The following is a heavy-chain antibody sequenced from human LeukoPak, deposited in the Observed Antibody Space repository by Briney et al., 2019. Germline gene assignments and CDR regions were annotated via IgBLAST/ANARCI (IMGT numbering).Heavy chain of an antibody. J-gene: IGHJ5*02. CDR3: ARGLVGATPGDWFDP. V-gene: IGHV4-30-4*08. CDR2: IYYSGST. D-gene: IGHD1-26*01. CDR1: GGSIISGDYY. Sequence: SQTLSLTCTVSGGSIISGDYYWSWIRQPPGKGLEWIGYIYYSGSTYYNPSLKSRVTISVDTSKNQFSLKLSSVNAADTAVYYCARGLVGATPGDWFDPWGQGTLVTVSS.